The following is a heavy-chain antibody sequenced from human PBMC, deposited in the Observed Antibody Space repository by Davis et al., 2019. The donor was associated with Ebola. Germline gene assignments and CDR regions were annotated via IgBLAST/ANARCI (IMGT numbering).Heavy chain of an antibody. CDR1: GFSLSTSGMC. CDR3: ARDMITFGGVIANGQYYFDY. CDR2: MDWDDDK. Sequence: SGPTLVKPTQTLTLTCTFSGFSLSTSGMCVSWIRQPPGKALEWLARMDWDDDKYYSTPLKTRLTISKDTSKNQVVLTMTNMDPVDTATYYCARDMITFGGVIANGQYYFDYWGQGTLVTVSS. V-gene: IGHV2-70*11. J-gene: IGHJ4*02. D-gene: IGHD3-16*02.